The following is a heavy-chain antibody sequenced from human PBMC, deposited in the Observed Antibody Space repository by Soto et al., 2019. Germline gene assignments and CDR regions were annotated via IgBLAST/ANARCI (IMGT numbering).Heavy chain of an antibody. V-gene: IGHV4-31*03. Sequence: QVQLQESGPGLVKPSQTLSLTCTVSGGSISSGGYYWSWIRQHPGKGLEWIGYIYYSGSTYYNPSLKSRVTISVDTFKNQFSLKLDSVTAADRAVYSWARVTVDYGDNASGGYSDLWGRGTLVTVSS. D-gene: IGHD4-17*01. J-gene: IGHJ2*01. CDR3: ARVTVDYGDNASGGYSDL. CDR2: IYYSGST. CDR1: GGSISSGGYY.